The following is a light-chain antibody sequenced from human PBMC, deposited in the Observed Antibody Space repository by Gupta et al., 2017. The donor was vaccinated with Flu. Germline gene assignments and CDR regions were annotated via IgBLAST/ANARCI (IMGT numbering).Light chain of an antibody. J-gene: IGKJ4*01. CDR2: AAS. V-gene: IGKV1-39*01. CDR3: QQSYSTPLT. Sequence: YQQRPGKAPKLLIHAASTLQSGVPSRFSGGGSGTDFTLTITSVQPDDFAVYYCQQSYSTPLTFGGETKVDIK.